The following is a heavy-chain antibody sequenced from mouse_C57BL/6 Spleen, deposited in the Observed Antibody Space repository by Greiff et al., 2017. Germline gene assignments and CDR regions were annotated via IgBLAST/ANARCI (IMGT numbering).Heavy chain of an antibody. CDR3: ARFLTRTGTYFDY. D-gene: IGHD4-1*01. Sequence: QVQLKQPGAELVKPGASVKLSCKASGYTFTSYWMQWVKQRPGQGLEWIGEIDPSDSYTNYNQKFKGKATLTVDTSYSTAYMQLSSLTSGDSAVSYCARFLTRTGTYFDYWGQGTTLTVSS. CDR1: GYTFTSYW. CDR2: IDPSDSYT. J-gene: IGHJ2*01. V-gene: IGHV1-50*01.